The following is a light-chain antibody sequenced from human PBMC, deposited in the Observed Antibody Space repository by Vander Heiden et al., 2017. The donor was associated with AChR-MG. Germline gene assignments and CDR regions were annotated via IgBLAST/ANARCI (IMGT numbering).Light chain of an antibody. J-gene: IGLJ1*01. V-gene: IGLV2-14*03. CDR3: SSYTTTTTLYV. CDR2: DGS. Sequence: QSALTHPASVSGPPGESINISCTGTSRDIGGNDYVYWYQHHPGQPPKLIIYDGSKRHSGVSSRFSVSKSGNTASLTISGLQAEDEGDYFCSSYTTTTTLYVFGTATKVTVL. CDR1: SRDIGGNDY.